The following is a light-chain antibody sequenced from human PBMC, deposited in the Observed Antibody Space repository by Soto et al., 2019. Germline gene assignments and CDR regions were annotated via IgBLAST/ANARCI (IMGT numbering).Light chain of an antibody. Sequence: ENVLTQSPGTLSLAPGERATLSCRASQSVSNRYLAWYLQKPGQAPRLLIYGASRRATGIPDRFSGSGSGTVFTLTISSLEAEAFAVYYCQQYGSSVWTFGQGTKVEIK. CDR2: GAS. V-gene: IGKV3-20*01. CDR3: QQYGSSVWT. CDR1: QSVSNRY. J-gene: IGKJ1*01.